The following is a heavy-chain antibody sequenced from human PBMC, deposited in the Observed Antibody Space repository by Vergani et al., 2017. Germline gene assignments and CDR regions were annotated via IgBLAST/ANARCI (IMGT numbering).Heavy chain of an antibody. J-gene: IGHJ5*02. CDR2: INPDRGGT. D-gene: IGHD6-19*01. Sequence: QVQLVQSGAEVKKPGASVKVSCKASGYTFIGYYMHWVRQAPGQGLEWMGWINPDRGGTNFAQKFQGRFTMTRDTSNRTAFMERSRLRSDDTAVYYCGRATERGAVAHNWFDPWGQGSLVTVSS. V-gene: IGHV1-2*02. CDR3: GRATERGAVAHNWFDP. CDR1: GYTFIGYY.